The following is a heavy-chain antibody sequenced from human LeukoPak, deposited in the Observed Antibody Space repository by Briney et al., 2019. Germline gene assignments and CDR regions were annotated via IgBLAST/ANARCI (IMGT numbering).Heavy chain of an antibody. J-gene: IGHJ5*02. D-gene: IGHD2-21*01. V-gene: IGHV1-18*04. Sequence: ASVKVSCKASGYTFTGYYMHWVRQAPGQGLEWMGWINPNSGNTNYAQKLQGRVTMTTDTSTSTAYMELRSLRSDDTAVYYCARGYEVINWFDPWGQGTLVTVSS. CDR1: GYTFTGYY. CDR3: ARGYEVINWFDP. CDR2: INPNSGNT.